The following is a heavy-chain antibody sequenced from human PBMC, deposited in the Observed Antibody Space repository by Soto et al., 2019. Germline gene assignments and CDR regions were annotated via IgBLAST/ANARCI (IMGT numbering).Heavy chain of an antibody. Sequence: GGSLRLSCAASGFTFTSYGMHWVRQAPGKGLEWVAVIWYDGSNEYYADSVKGRFTISRDNSKNTLYLQMNSLRAEDTAVYYCARDYSSGRDIYYYYGMDVWGQGTTVTVSS. D-gene: IGHD6-19*01. J-gene: IGHJ6*02. V-gene: IGHV3-33*01. CDR1: GFTFTSYG. CDR2: IWYDGSNE. CDR3: ARDYSSGRDIYYYYGMDV.